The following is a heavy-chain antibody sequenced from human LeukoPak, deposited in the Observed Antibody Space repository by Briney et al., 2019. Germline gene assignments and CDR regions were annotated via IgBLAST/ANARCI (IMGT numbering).Heavy chain of an antibody. CDR2: IYSGGST. CDR1: GFTFDDYA. V-gene: IGHV3-53*04. D-gene: IGHD5-12*01. Sequence: GRSLRLSCAASGFTFDDYAMHWVRQAPGKGLEWVSVIYSGGSTYYADSVKGRFTISRHNSKNTLYLQMNSLRAEDTAVYYCARGPHSAYDFDYWGQGTLVTVSS. CDR3: ARGPHSAYDFDY. J-gene: IGHJ4*02.